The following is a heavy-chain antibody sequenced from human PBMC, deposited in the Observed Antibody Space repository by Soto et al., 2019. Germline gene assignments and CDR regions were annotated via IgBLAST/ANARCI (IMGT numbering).Heavy chain of an antibody. D-gene: IGHD2-15*01. V-gene: IGHV3-74*01. CDR1: GFTFNNYW. Sequence: GSLRLSCAASGFTFNNYWMHWVRQVPGKGLMWVSRINSDGTSTTYADSVKGRFTISRDNAKNTLYLQMNSLRAEDTAVYYCASHHCRGGSCYGGDAFDIWGQGTMVTVSS. J-gene: IGHJ3*02. CDR2: INSDGTST. CDR3: ASHHCRGGSCYGGDAFDI.